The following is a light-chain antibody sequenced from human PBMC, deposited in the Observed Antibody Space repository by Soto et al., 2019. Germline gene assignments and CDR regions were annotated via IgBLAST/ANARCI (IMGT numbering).Light chain of an antibody. CDR3: SSYTTSSSVI. V-gene: IGLV2-14*01. Sequence: QSALTQPASVSGSPGQSIAISCSGTSSDLGTYDYVSWYQQHPGKAPKLMPFDVNHRPSGVSDRFFGSKSGNTASLTISGLQAEDEADYYCSSYTTSSSVIFGGGTKLTVL. CDR1: SSDLGTYDY. J-gene: IGLJ2*01. CDR2: DVN.